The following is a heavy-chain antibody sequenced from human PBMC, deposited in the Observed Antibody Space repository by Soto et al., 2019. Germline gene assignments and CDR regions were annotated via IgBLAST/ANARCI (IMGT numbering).Heavy chain of an antibody. D-gene: IGHD6-19*01. J-gene: IGHJ3*02. CDR3: VRGRRYSSRLDAFDI. V-gene: IGHV3-11*01. CDR2: ISGGGGTT. CDR1: GSTFSDNY. Sequence: GGSLRLSCAASGSTFSDNYMSWIRQAPGKGLEWISYISGGGGTTHYADSVKGRFTISRDNAKNSLYLQMNNLRVEYTAVYYCVRGRRYSSRLDAFDIWGQETMVTVSS.